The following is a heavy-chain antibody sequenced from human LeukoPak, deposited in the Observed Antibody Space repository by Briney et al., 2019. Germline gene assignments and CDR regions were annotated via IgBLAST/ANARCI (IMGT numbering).Heavy chain of an antibody. J-gene: IGHJ4*02. CDR3: ARDSDAPGDY. V-gene: IGHV3-30-3*01. CDR2: ISYDGSNK. CDR1: GFTFSSYA. Sequence: GGSLRRSCEASGFTFSSYAMHWVRQAPGKGLGWVAVISYDGSNKYYADSVKGRFTISRDNSKNTLYLQMNSLRAEDTAVYYCARDSDAPGDYWGQGTLVTVSS.